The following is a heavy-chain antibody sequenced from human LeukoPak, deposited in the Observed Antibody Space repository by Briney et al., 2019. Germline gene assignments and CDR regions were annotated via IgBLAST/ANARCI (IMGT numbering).Heavy chain of an antibody. J-gene: IGHJ4*02. Sequence: ASVKVSCKASGYTFTTYDITWVRQAAGQGLEWMGWMNPDSSNTGYAQKFKGRVTMTRDTSISTAYMELNSLIVEDTAVYYCGRGFTNLLYSDYWGQGTLITVSS. CDR1: GYTFTTYD. D-gene: IGHD3-3*01. CDR2: MNPDSSNT. V-gene: IGHV1-8*01. CDR3: GRGFTNLLYSDY.